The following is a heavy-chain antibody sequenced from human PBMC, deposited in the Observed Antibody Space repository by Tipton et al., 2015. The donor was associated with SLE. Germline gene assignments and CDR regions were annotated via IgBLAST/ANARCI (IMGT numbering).Heavy chain of an antibody. Sequence: TLSLTCTVSGGSISGYYWSWIRQPPGKGLDWIGYIYMYSSVSSNYNPSLKSRVTISIDTSKNQFSLNLKSVTAADTALYFCARGGRTVMLYWGQGTLVTVSS. CDR3: ARGGRTVMLY. D-gene: IGHD4-17*01. V-gene: IGHV4-59*12. J-gene: IGHJ4*02. CDR2: IYMYSSVSS. CDR1: GGSISGYY.